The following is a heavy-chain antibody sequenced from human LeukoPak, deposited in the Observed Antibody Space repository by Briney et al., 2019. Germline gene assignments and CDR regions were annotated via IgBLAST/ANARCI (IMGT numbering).Heavy chain of an antibody. D-gene: IGHD4-17*01. V-gene: IGHV3-53*01. Sequence: GGSLRLSCAASGFTVSSNYMSWVRQAPGKGLEWVSVIYSGGSTYYADSVKGRFTIPRDNSKNTLYLQMNSLRAEDTAVYYCARHDYGDYPPHYYXMDVWGQXTTVTXSS. CDR1: GFTVSSNY. CDR2: IYSGGST. CDR3: ARHDYGDYPPHYYXMDV. J-gene: IGHJ6*02.